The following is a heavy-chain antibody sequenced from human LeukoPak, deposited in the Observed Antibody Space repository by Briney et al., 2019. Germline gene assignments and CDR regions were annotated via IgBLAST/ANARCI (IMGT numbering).Heavy chain of an antibody. Sequence: SETLSLTCAVYGGSFSGYYWSWIRQPPGKGLGWIGEINHSGSTNYNPSLKSRVTISVDTSKNQFSLKLSSVTAADTAVYYCARVLIAVAGYLDAFDIWGQGTMVTVSS. V-gene: IGHV4-34*01. D-gene: IGHD6-19*01. J-gene: IGHJ3*02. CDR2: INHSGST. CDR1: GGSFSGYY. CDR3: ARVLIAVAGYLDAFDI.